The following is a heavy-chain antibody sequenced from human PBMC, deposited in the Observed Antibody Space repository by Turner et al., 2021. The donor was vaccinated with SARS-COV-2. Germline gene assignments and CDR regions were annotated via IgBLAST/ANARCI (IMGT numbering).Heavy chain of an antibody. CDR3: ARDHRPVVVPAAKRAGSYYYGMDV. V-gene: IGHV3-21*01. CDR2: ISSSSSYI. CDR1: GFIFTSYS. D-gene: IGHD2-2*01. J-gene: IGHJ6*02. Sequence: VQLVEAGGGRVEPGGSLRLPCPPSGFIFTSYSINWVRQAPGKVLEWVSSISSSSSYIYYADSVKGRFTISRDNAKNSLYLQMNSLRAEDTAVYYCARDHRPVVVPAAKRAGSYYYGMDVWGQGTTVTVSS.